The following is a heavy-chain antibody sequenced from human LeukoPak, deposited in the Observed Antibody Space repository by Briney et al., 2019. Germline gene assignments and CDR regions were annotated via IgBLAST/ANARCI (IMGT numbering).Heavy chain of an antibody. CDR3: AKPDGDYGYYYGMDV. CDR1: GFAFSSYS. CDR2: ISSSSSTI. V-gene: IGHV3-48*04. D-gene: IGHD4-17*01. Sequence: PGGSLRLSCAASGFAFSSYSMNWVRQVPGKGLEWVSYISSSSSTIYYADSVKGRFTISRDNAKNSLYLQMNSLRAEDTAVYYCAKPDGDYGYYYGMDVWGQGTTVTVSS. J-gene: IGHJ6*02.